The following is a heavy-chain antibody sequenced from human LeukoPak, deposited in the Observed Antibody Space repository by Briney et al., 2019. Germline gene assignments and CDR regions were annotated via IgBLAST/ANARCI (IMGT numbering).Heavy chain of an antibody. V-gene: IGHV3-23*01. D-gene: IGHD3-10*01. CDR1: GFTFSSYA. CDR3: AKPYDYGSGSSRTYHFDY. J-gene: IGHJ4*02. CDR2: ISGSGGST. Sequence: PGGSLRLSCAASGFTFSSYAMSWVRQAPGKGLEWVSAISGSGGSTYYADSVKGRFTISRDNSKNTLYLQMNSLRAEDTAVYYCAKPYDYGSGSSRTYHFDYWGQGTLVTVSS.